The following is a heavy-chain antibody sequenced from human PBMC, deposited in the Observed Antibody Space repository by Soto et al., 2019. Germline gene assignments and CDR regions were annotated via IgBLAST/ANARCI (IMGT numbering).Heavy chain of an antibody. CDR1: GFTFSSYA. D-gene: IGHD4-17*01. Sequence: QVQLVESGGGVVQPGRSLRLSCAASGFTFSSYAMHWVRQAPGKGLEWVAVISYDGSNKYYADSVKGRFTISRDNSKNTLYPQMNSLRAEDTAVYYCARDPADYGDYDNWFDPWGQGTLVTVSS. CDR3: ARDPADYGDYDNWFDP. CDR2: ISYDGSNK. V-gene: IGHV3-30-3*01. J-gene: IGHJ5*02.